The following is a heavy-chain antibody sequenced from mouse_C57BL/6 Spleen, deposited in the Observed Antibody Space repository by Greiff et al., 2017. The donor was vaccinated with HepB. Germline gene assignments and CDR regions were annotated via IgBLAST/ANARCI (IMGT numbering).Heavy chain of an antibody. V-gene: IGHV2-9-1*01. Sequence: VQLVESGPGLVAPSQSLSITCTVSGFSLTSYAISWVRQPPGKGLEWLGVIWTGGGTNYNSALKSRLSISKDNSKSQVFLKMNSLQTDDTARYYCARRYGSSYDDYFGYWGQGTTLTVSS. CDR3: ARRYGSSYDDYFGY. CDR2: IWTGGGT. J-gene: IGHJ2*01. D-gene: IGHD1-1*01. CDR1: GFSLTSYA.